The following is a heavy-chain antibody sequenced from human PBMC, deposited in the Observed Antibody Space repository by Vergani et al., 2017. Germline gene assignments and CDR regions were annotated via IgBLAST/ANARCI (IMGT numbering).Heavy chain of an antibody. Sequence: QVQLQESGPGLVKPSETLSLTCTVSGGSISSYYWSWIRQPPGKGLEWIGYIYYSGSTNYNPSLKSLVTISVDTSKNQFSLKLSSVTAADTAVYYCARVTPHYDFWSGYPVMGPLGPWGQGTLVTVSS. J-gene: IGHJ5*02. D-gene: IGHD3-3*01. CDR2: IYYSGST. CDR1: GGSISSYY. V-gene: IGHV4-59*01. CDR3: ARVTPHYDFWSGYPVMGPLGP.